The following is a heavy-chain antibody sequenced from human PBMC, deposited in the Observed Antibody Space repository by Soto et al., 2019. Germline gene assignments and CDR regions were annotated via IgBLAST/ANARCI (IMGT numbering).Heavy chain of an antibody. D-gene: IGHD3-16*02. V-gene: IGHV1-8*01. CDR2: MNPNSGNT. J-gene: IGHJ3*02. Sequence: GASVKVSCKASGYTFTSYDINWGRQATGQGLEWMGWMNPNSGNTGYAQKFQGRVTMTRNTSISTAYMELSSLRSEDTAVYYCAISGELSLFGAFDIWGQGTMVNVSS. CDR1: GYTFTSYD. CDR3: AISGELSLFGAFDI.